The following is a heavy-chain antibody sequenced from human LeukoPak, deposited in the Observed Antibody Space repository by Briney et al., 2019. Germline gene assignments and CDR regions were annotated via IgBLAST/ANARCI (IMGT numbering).Heavy chain of an antibody. V-gene: IGHV1-2*02. CDR3: ARDHCSRISCYEEYYYGMDV. CDR1: GYTFTGYY. CDR2: INPNSGGT. D-gene: IGHD2-2*01. Sequence: GASVKVSCKASGYTFTGYYMHWVRQAPGQGLEWMGWINPNSGGTEYAQKFQGGVIMTRDTSISTVYMELSRMRSDDTAVYYCARDHCSRISCYEEYYYGMDVWGQGTTVTVSS. J-gene: IGHJ6*02.